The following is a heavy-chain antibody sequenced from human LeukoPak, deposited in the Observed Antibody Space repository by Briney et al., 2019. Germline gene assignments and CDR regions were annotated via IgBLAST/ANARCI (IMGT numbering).Heavy chain of an antibody. CDR1: GGSISSYY. D-gene: IGHD3-9*01. Sequence: SETLSLTCTVSGGSISSYYWSWIRQPPGKGLEWIGYIYYSGSTNYNPSLKSRVTISVDTSKNQFSQKLSSVTAADTAVYYCARGGGLRYFDWLPTAGLDYWGQGTLVTVSS. J-gene: IGHJ4*02. CDR2: IYYSGST. V-gene: IGHV4-59*01. CDR3: ARGGGLRYFDWLPTAGLDY.